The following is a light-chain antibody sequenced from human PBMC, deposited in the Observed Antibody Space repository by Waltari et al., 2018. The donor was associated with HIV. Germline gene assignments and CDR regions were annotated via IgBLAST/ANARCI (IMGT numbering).Light chain of an antibody. V-gene: IGLV1-44*01. CDR3: AAWDDSLNGM. CDR1: STNIGSNI. J-gene: IGLJ3*02. CDR2: SND. Sequence: QSVLTQPPSVSGTPGQIVTIYCSVSSTNIGSNIVNWYQQVPEAAPKLLIYSNDQRPSGVPDRFSGSKSGTSASLAISGLQSADEADYYCAAWDDSLNGMFGGGTKLTV.